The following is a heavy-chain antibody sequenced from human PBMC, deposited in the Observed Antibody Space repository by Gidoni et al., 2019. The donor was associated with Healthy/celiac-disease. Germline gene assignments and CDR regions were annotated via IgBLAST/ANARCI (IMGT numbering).Heavy chain of an antibody. CDR3: ALQGVVAATYYYYYGMDV. Sequence: QVQLVQSGAEVKKPGASVKVSCKASGYTFTSYDINWVRQATGQGLEWMGWMNPNSGNTGYAQKFQGRVTMTRNTSISTAYMELSSLRSEDTAVYYCALQGVVAATYYYYYGMDVWGQGTTVTVSS. V-gene: IGHV1-8*01. CDR1: GYTFTSYD. CDR2: MNPNSGNT. J-gene: IGHJ6*02. D-gene: IGHD2-15*01.